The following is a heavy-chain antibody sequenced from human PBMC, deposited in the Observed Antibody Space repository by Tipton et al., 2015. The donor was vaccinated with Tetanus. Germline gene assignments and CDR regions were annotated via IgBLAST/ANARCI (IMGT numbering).Heavy chain of an antibody. D-gene: IGHD4-17*01. V-gene: IGHV4-34*01. J-gene: IGHJ3*02. CDR1: GGSFSGYY. Sequence: TLSLTCAVYGGSFSGYYWSWIRQPPGKGLEWIGEINHSGSTNYNPSLKSRVTISVDTSKDQFSLKLSSVTAADTAVYYCARILTTVTTRTAAFDIWGQGPMVTVSS. CDR3: ARILTTVTTRTAAFDI. CDR2: INHSGST.